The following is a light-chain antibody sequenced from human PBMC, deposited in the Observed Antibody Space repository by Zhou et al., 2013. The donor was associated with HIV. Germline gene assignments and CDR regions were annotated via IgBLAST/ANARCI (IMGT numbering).Light chain of an antibody. J-gene: IGKJ5*01. CDR3: QQRNSWPIT. CDR1: QSVSSY. Sequence: EIVLTQSPATLSLSPGERATLSCRASQSVSSYLAWYQQKPGQAPRLLIYDTSNRATGIPTRFSGSGSGTDFTLTISRLEPEDFAVYYCQQRNSWPITFSQGTRLEIK. V-gene: IGKV3-11*01. CDR2: DTS.